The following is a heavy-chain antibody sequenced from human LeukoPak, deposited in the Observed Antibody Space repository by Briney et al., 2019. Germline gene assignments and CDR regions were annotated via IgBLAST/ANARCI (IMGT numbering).Heavy chain of an antibody. CDR1: GFTFDDYG. Sequence: PGGSLRLSCAASGFTFDDYGMSWVRQAPGKGLEWVSGINWNGGSTGYADSVKGRFTISRDNSKNTLYLQMSSLRAEDTAVYYCAKGPVVRGVTLILKTGEKGALDYWGQGTLVTVSS. CDR2: INWNGGST. V-gene: IGHV3-20*04. CDR3: AKGPVVRGVTLILKTGEKGALDY. D-gene: IGHD3-10*01. J-gene: IGHJ4*02.